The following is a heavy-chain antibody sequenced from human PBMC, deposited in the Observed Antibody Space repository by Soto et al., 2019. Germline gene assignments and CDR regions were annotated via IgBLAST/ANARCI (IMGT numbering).Heavy chain of an antibody. CDR2: IGRRSDI. V-gene: IGHV3-21*01. J-gene: IGHJ6*02. CDR3: AREETAWPLAYGLDV. D-gene: IGHD2-21*02. CDR1: GFTFSSYS. Sequence: GGSLRLSCAASGFTFSSYSMNWVRQAPGKGLEWVSSIGRRSDIYYADSVKGRFTISRDNAKNSVSLQMNSLRDEDTVVYYCAREETAWPLAYGLDVWGQGATVTVSS.